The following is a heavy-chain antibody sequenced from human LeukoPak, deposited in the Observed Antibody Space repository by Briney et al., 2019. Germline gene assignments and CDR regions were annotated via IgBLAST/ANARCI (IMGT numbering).Heavy chain of an antibody. CDR3: AREMATVYNWFDP. Sequence: PSETLSLTCTVSGGSISSGGYYWSWIRHHPGKGLEWIGYIYYSGSTYYNPSLKTRLTISVDTSKNQFSLKLSSVTAADTAVYYCAREMATVYNWFDPWGQGPLVTVSS. CDR1: GGSISSGGYY. V-gene: IGHV4-31*03. D-gene: IGHD5-24*01. J-gene: IGHJ5*02. CDR2: IYYSGST.